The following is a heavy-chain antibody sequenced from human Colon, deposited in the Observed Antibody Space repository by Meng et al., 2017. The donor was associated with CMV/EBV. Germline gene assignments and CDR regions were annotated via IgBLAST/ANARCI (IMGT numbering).Heavy chain of an antibody. Sequence: GSLRLSCTVSGGSISSYYWSWIRQPPGKGLEWIGYIYYSGSSNYNPSLKSRVTMSVDTSKNQFSLKVTSVTAADTAVYYCARESRGSWYDNWFDPWGQGTLVTVSS. V-gene: IGHV4-59*01. CDR1: GGSISSYY. D-gene: IGHD6-13*01. CDR2: IYYSGSS. J-gene: IGHJ5*02. CDR3: ARESRGSWYDNWFDP.